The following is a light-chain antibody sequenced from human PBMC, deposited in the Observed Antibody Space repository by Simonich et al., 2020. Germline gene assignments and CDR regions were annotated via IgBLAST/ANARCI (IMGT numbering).Light chain of an antibody. CDR1: SNNVGSYA. CDR2: GNS. Sequence: QSALTQEASVSGTVGQKVTLSCTGNSNNVGSYAVGWYQQISHGAPKTVLFGNSRPSGIHDRFSGSKSGTTASLTISGLQPEDDADYYCSTWDYSLSAWVFGGGTKLTVL. J-gene: IGLJ3*02. CDR3: STWDYSLSAWV. V-gene: IGLV1-44*01.